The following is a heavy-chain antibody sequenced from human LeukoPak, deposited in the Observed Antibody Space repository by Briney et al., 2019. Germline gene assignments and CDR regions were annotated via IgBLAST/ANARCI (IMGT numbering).Heavy chain of an antibody. J-gene: IGHJ4*02. CDR2: IESKADGGTA. D-gene: IGHD3-3*01. CDR3: TTVSHTDFWG. Sequence: NAGGSLRLSCAASGFTFTIAWMTWVRQAPGKGLEWVGHIESKADGGTADYAAPVKGRFTISRDDSRNTLYLQMNSLKVEDTAVYYCTTVSHTDFWGWGQGTLITVSS. CDR1: GFTFTIAW. V-gene: IGHV3-15*04.